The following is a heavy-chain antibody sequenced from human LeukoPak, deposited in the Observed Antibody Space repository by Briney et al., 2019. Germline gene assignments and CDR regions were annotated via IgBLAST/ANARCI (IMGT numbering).Heavy chain of an antibody. J-gene: IGHJ3*02. V-gene: IGHV4-34*01. CDR2: INYSGST. D-gene: IGHD3-3*01. CDR3: ARSWGIFGVVRYAFDI. Sequence: PSETLSLTCAVYGGSFSGYYWSWIRQPPGKGLEWIGEINYSGSTNYNPSLKSRVTISVDTSKNQFSLKLSSVTAADTAVYYCARSWGIFGVVRYAFDIWGQGTMVTVSS. CDR1: GGSFSGYY.